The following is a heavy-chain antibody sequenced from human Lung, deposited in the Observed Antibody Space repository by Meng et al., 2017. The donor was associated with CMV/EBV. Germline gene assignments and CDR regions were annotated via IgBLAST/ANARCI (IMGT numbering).Heavy chain of an antibody. D-gene: IGHD6-13*01. CDR1: GFSFTTYS. V-gene: IGHV3-21*01. CDR3: ARDESPIGATGPRRYLHH. CDR2: ISSNSNYI. J-gene: IGHJ1*01. Sequence: SCFSSGFSFTTYSMNWVRQAPGKGLEWVSSISSNSNYIYYADSVKGRFTISRDDAKNSLYLQMNSLRDEDTALYFCARDESPIGATGPRRYLHHXGQGXLVTVSS.